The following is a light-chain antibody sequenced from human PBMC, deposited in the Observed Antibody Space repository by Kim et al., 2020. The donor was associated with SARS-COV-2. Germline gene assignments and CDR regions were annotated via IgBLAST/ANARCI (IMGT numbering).Light chain of an antibody. J-gene: IGLJ2*01. CDR1: NIGSKS. V-gene: IGLV3-21*04. CDR2: YDS. Sequence: SYELTQPPSVSVAPGKTAMITCGGNNIGSKSVHWYQQKPGQAPVLVIYYDSDRPSGIPERFSGSNSGNTATLTISRVEAGDEADYYCQVWDSSSDPVVFGGGTQLTV. CDR3: QVWDSSSDPVV.